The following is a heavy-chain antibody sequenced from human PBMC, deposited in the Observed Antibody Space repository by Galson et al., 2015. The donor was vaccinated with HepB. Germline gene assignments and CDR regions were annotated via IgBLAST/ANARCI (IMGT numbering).Heavy chain of an antibody. D-gene: IGHD2-2*01. CDR2: IGTAGDT. J-gene: IGHJ6*03. Sequence: SLRLSCAASGFTFSSYDMHWVRQATGKGLEWVSAIGTAGDTYYPGSVKGRFTISRENAKNSLYLQMNSLRAGDTAVYYCARGKYPPGYCSSTSCSYYYYYMDVWGKGTTVTVSS. CDR3: ARGKYPPGYCSSTSCSYYYYYMDV. CDR1: GFTFSSYD. V-gene: IGHV3-13*01.